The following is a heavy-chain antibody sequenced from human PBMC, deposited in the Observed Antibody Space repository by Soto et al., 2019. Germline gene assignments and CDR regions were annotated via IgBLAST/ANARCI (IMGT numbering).Heavy chain of an antibody. CDR1: GFTFTSSA. CDR2: IVVGSGNT. CDR3: AAQPSDSSGYYGSYYFDY. D-gene: IGHD3-22*01. V-gene: IGHV1-58*01. Sequence: PRASVKVSCKASGFTFTSSAVQWVRQARGQRLEWIGWIVVGSGNTNYAQKFQERVTITRDMSTSTAYMELSSLRSEDTAVYYCAAQPSDSSGYYGSYYFDYWGQGTLVTVSS. J-gene: IGHJ4*02.